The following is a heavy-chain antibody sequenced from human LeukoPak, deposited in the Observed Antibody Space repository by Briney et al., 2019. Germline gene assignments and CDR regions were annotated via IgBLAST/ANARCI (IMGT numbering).Heavy chain of an antibody. CDR1: GFTFSSYA. J-gene: IGHJ5*02. D-gene: IGHD3-9*01. V-gene: IGHV3-23*01. CDR2: ISGSGGST. CDR3: AKPGSLLRYFDWLPSSPNWFDH. Sequence: GGSLRLSCAASGFTFSSYAMSWVRQAPGKGLEWVSAISGSGGSTYYADSVKGRFTISRDNSKNTLYLQMNSLRAEDTAVYYCAKPGSLLRYFDWLPSSPNWFDHWGQGTLVTVSS.